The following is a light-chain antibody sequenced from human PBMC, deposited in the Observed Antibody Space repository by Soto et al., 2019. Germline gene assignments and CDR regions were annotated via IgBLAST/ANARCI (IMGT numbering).Light chain of an antibody. CDR2: DVD. V-gene: IGLV2-8*01. Sequence: QSVLTQPPSASESPGQSVTISCSGTLGDVGGYYYVSWYQHHPGRAPKLLIYDVDKRPPGVPSRFSGSKSGNTASLTVSGLQADDEADYYCLSYGGNNNHVFGTGTKPTVL. CDR1: LGDVGGYYY. CDR3: LSYGGNNNHV. J-gene: IGLJ1*01.